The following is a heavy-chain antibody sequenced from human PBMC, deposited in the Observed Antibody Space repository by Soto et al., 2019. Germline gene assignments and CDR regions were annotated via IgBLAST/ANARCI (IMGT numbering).Heavy chain of an antibody. CDR3: AKDGQYRTDGFDV. J-gene: IGHJ3*01. D-gene: IGHD6-6*01. CDR1: GFTFSSHG. CDR2: LSRGGGAT. Sequence: GGSLRLSCAASGFTFSSHGMSWVRQAPGKGLEWIAGLSRGGGATYYADSVKGRFTISRDNSKNTLDLIMNSLKVEDTALYYCAKDGQYRTDGFDVWGQGTMVTVSS. V-gene: IGHV3-23*01.